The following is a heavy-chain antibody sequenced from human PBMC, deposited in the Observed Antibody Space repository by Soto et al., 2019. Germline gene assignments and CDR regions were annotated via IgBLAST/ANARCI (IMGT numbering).Heavy chain of an antibody. J-gene: IGHJ4*02. CDR3: ARGRVAGDFDY. Sequence: ESGGGLVQPGGSLRLSCAASGFTFSSYDMHWVRQATGKGLEWVSAIGTAGDTYYPGSVKGRFTISRENAKNSLYLQMNSLRAGDTAVYYCARGRVAGDFDYWGQGTLVTVSS. CDR2: IGTAGDT. D-gene: IGHD6-19*01. CDR1: GFTFSSYD. V-gene: IGHV3-13*04.